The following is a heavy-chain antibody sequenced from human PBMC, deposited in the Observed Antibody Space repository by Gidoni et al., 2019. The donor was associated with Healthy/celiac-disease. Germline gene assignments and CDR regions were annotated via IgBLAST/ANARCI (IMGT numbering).Heavy chain of an antibody. CDR3: ANLPGSGPEEDAFDI. Sequence: EVQLLESGGGLVQPGGSLRLSCAAAGFTCCSYAMGWVRQGPGKGLELVSAISGSGGSTYYADSVKGRFTISRDNSKNTLYLQMNSLRAEDTAVYYCANLPGSGPEEDAFDIWGQGTMVTVSS. CDR2: ISGSGGST. V-gene: IGHV3-23*01. J-gene: IGHJ3*02. D-gene: IGHD5-12*01. CDR1: GFTCCSYA.